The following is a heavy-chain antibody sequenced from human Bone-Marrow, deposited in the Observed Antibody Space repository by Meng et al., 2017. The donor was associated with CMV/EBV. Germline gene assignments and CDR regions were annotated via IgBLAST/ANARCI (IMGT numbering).Heavy chain of an antibody. CDR3: AKDGSTWYALYYFDS. CDR2: ISGDDGRT. D-gene: IGHD6-13*01. J-gene: IGHJ4*02. V-gene: IGHV3-23*01. CDR1: GFTFDDYA. Sequence: GGSLRLSCAASGFTFDDYAMHWVRQAPGKGLEWVSSISGDDGRTFYADAVKGRFTISRDNSNNTLYLQMNSVRAEDTAVYYCAKDGSTWYALYYFDSWGQGTLVTVSS.